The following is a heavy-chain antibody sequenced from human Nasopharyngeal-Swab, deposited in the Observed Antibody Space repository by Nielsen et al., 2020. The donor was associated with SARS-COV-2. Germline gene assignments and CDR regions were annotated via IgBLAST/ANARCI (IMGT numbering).Heavy chain of an antibody. V-gene: IGHV3-15*01. CDR3: STNKYRSGDDR. CDR2: TKSKVDGGRT. D-gene: IGHD3-3*01. J-gene: IGHJ5*02. Sequence: LAASKGLECVGRTKSKVDGGRTDYAAPVKDRFIISRDDSKNMLYVQMNSLRTEDTAVYYCSTNKYRSGDDRWGQGTLVTVSS.